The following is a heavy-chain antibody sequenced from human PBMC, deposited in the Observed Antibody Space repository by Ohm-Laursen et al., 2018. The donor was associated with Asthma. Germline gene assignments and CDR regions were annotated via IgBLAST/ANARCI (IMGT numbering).Heavy chain of an antibody. J-gene: IGHJ5*02. Sequence: TLSLTCTVSGGSISSYYWSWIRQPPGKGLEWIGYIYYSGSTNYNPSLKSRVTISVDTSKNQFSLKLSSVTAADTAVYYCARVSWSSGHLSLYWFDPWGQGTLVTVSS. CDR3: ARVSWSSGHLSLYWFDP. D-gene: IGHD6-19*01. CDR2: IYYSGST. CDR1: GGSISSYY. V-gene: IGHV4-59*01.